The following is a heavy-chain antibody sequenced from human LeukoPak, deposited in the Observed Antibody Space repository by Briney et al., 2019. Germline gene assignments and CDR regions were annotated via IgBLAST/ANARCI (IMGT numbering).Heavy chain of an antibody. D-gene: IGHD7-27*01. CDR3: ARGRRTGDRGYYLDY. CDR2: ISRNSGYI. Sequence: GGSLRLSCAASGFTFSSYSMTWVRQSPGKGLEWVSSISRNSGYIYYTDSMKGRLTISRDNANNSLYLQMNNLRAEDTAMYYCARGRRTGDRGYYLDYWGQGTLVTVSS. CDR1: GFTFSSYS. J-gene: IGHJ4*02. V-gene: IGHV3-21*01.